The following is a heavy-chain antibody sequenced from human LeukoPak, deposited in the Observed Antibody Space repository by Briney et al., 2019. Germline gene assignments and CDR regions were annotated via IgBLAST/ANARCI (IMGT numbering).Heavy chain of an antibody. Sequence: GGSLRLSCTASGFTFSTDAMTWVRQAPGKGLEWVSVISPDSYTTYYADSVKGRFTISRDNSKDTLYLQVNSLRAEDTAVYFCAKGWFEGKWGQGTLVTVSS. CDR1: GFTFSTDA. J-gene: IGHJ4*02. CDR2: ISPDSYTT. CDR3: AKGWFEGK. D-gene: IGHD3-10*01. V-gene: IGHV3-23*01.